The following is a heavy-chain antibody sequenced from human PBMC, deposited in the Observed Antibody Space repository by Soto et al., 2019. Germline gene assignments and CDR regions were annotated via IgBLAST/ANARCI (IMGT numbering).Heavy chain of an antibody. CDR3: TTDVDTAMALDY. D-gene: IGHD5-18*01. Sequence: EVQLVESGGGLVKPGGSLRLSCAASGFTVSNAWMSWVRQAPGKGLEWVGRIKSKTDGGTTDYAAPVKGRFTISRDDSKNTLYLQMNSLKTEDTAVYYCTTDVDTAMALDYWGQGTLVTVSS. CDR2: IKSKTDGGTT. CDR1: GFTVSNAW. J-gene: IGHJ4*02. V-gene: IGHV3-15*01.